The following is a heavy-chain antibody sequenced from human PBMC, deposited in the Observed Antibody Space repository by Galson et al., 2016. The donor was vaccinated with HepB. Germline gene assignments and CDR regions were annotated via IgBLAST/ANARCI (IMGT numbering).Heavy chain of an antibody. V-gene: IGHV3-21*05. CDR1: GFSFSTYD. CDR3: ARTRSITIFDGMDV. D-gene: IGHD3-3*01. Sequence: SLRLSCAASGFSFSTYDMNWVRQAPGKGLEWLSYISGSSRSYTDYADSVKGRFTISRDNAKDSLYLQMTSLRAEDTAVYYCARTRSITIFDGMDVWGQGTTVTVSS. J-gene: IGHJ6*02. CDR2: ISGSSRSYT.